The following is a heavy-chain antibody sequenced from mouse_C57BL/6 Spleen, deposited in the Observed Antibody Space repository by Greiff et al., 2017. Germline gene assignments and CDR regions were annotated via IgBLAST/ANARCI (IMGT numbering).Heavy chain of an antibody. D-gene: IGHD1-1*01. Sequence: QVQLKQSGAELVKPGASVKLSCKASGYTFTEYTIHWVKQRSGQGLEWIGWFYPGSGSIKYNEKFKDKATLTADKSSSTVYMELSRLTSEDSAVYFCARHEDDYYGSSYAYFDVWGTGTTVTVSS. J-gene: IGHJ1*03. V-gene: IGHV1-62-2*01. CDR2: FYPGSGSI. CDR3: ARHEDDYYGSSYAYFDV. CDR1: GYTFTEYT.